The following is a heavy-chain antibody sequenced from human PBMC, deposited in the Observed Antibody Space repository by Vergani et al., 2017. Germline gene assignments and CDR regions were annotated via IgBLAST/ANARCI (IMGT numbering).Heavy chain of an antibody. V-gene: IGHV3-30*02. J-gene: IGHJ4*02. CDR2: IRSDESRR. CDR3: AKEGGGYCSGGTCYPEY. CDR1: GFTFTAHG. D-gene: IGHD2-15*01. Sequence: VQLLESGGGSAQPGESLRLSCVASGFTFTAHGLNWVRQAPGKGLEWVASIRSDESRRYYGDSMEGPFTISRDNSKNPLYLQMKSLRPEDTAVYYCAKEGGGYCSGGTCYPEYWGQGTLVIVSS.